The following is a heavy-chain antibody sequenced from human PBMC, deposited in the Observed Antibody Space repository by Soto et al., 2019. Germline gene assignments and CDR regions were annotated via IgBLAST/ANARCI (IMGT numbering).Heavy chain of an antibody. CDR3: AKVKRIAPTDFYHDMDV. Sequence: GGSLRLSCAASGFSFSTYGMHWVRQAPGKGLEWVAVISSDGRNKFYADSVKGRFTVSRDNSKSTLLLQMDSLRAEDTAVYYCAKVKRIAPTDFYHDMDVWGQGTTVTVSS. D-gene: IGHD6-13*01. J-gene: IGHJ6*02. CDR2: ISSDGRNK. CDR1: GFSFSTYG. V-gene: IGHV3-30*18.